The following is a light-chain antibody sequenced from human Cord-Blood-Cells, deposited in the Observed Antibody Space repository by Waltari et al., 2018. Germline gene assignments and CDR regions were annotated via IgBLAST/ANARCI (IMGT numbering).Light chain of an antibody. V-gene: IGLV1-40*01. CDR2: GNS. CDR3: QSYDSSLSGSV. CDR1: SSNIGAGYD. Sequence: QSVLTQPPSVSGAPGKRVTISCPGSSSNIGAGYDVPWYQQLPGTAPKLLICGNSNRPSGVPDRVSGSKSGTSASLAITGLQAEDEADYYCQSYDSSLSGSVFGGGTKLTVL. J-gene: IGLJ2*01.